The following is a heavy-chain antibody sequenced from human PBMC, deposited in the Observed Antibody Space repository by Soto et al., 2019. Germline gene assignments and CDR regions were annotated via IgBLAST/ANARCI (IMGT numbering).Heavy chain of an antibody. CDR1: GGSISSVDYY. Sequence: PSETLSLTCTVSGGSISSVDYYWTWIRQPPGKGLEWIGEVNHGGSTHYNPSLKSRVSISVDTSKNQFSLKLTSVTAADTAVYYCARDKITGLFDYWGQGTLVTVSS. CDR3: ARDKITGLFDY. J-gene: IGHJ4*02. D-gene: IGHD2-8*02. CDR2: VNHGGST. V-gene: IGHV4-39*07.